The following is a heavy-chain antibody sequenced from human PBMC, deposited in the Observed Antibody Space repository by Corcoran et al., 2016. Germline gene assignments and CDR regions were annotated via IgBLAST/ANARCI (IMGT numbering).Heavy chain of an antibody. CDR3: ARGVTYYDFWSGYWVSYFDY. CDR2: INHSGST. J-gene: IGHJ4*02. Sequence: QVQLQESGPGLLKPSETLSLTCAVYGGSFSGYYWSWIRQPPGKGLEWIGEINHSGSTNYNPSLKSRVTISVDTSKNQFSLKLSSVTAADTAVYYCARGVTYYDFWSGYWVSYFDYWGQGTLVTVSS. D-gene: IGHD3-3*01. CDR1: GGSFSGYY. V-gene: IGHV4-34*01.